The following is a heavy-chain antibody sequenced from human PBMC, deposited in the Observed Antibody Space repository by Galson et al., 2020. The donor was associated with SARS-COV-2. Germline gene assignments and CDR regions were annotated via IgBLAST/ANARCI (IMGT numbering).Heavy chain of an antibody. V-gene: IGHV3-23*01. Sequence: GESLKISCAASGFTFSSHAMSWVRQVPGKGLEWVSAIGGSDGSTYYADSVKSRFTISRDNSKNMLYLQMDNLRAEDTALYYCAKDREDCSPTNCYPALDVWGQGTLVTVSS. CDR2: IGGSDGST. CDR3: AKDREDCSPTNCYPALDV. J-gene: IGHJ4*02. CDR1: GFTFSSHA. D-gene: IGHD2-2*01.